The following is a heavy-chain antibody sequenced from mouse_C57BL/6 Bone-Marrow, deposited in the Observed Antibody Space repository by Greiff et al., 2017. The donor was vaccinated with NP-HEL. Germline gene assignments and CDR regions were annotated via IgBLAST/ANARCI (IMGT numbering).Heavy chain of an antibody. CDR3: ARIALYYYGSSPVDFDY. CDR2: IWWDDDK. J-gene: IGHJ2*01. Sequence: QVTLKESGPGILQPSQTLSLTCSFSGFSLSTFGMGVGWIRQPSGKGLEWLAHIWWDDDKYYNPALKSRLTISKDTSKNQVFLKIANVDTADTATYYCARIALYYYGSSPVDFDYWGQGTTLTVSS. V-gene: IGHV8-8*01. D-gene: IGHD1-1*01. CDR1: GFSLSTFGMG.